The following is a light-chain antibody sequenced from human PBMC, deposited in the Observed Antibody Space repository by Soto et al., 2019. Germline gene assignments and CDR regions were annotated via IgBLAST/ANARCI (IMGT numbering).Light chain of an antibody. Sequence: DSQLTQSPSSQSASVGDSVTITCRASQGITSYLAWYQQKPGKAPNLLIYGASTLQSGVPSRFSGSGSGTDFTLTINSLQAEDFATYYCQQTRSYPSTFGGGTKVDI. V-gene: IGKV1-9*01. CDR2: GAS. CDR1: QGITSY. CDR3: QQTRSYPST. J-gene: IGKJ4*01.